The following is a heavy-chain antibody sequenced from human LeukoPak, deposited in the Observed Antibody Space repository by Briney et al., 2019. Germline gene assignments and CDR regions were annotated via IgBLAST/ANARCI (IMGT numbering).Heavy chain of an antibody. CDR1: GGSISSYY. V-gene: IGHV4-59*01. CDR3: ARTTEAHSWRTRYYDYYMDV. Sequence: SETLSLTCTVSGGSISSYYWSWIRQPPGKGLEWIGYIYYSGSTNYNPSLKSRVTISVDTSRNQFSLKLSSVTAADTAVYYCARTTEAHSWRTRYYDYYMDVWGKGTTVTVS. J-gene: IGHJ6*03. CDR2: IYYSGST. D-gene: IGHD6-13*01.